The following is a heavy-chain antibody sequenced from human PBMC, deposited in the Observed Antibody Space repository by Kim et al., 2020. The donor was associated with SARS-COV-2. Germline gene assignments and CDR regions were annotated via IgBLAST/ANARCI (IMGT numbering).Heavy chain of an antibody. CDR1: GYTFTSYA. D-gene: IGHD6-6*01. V-gene: IGHV7-4-1*02. CDR2: INTNTGNP. J-gene: IGHJ5*02. Sequence: ASVKVSCKASGYTFTSYAMNWVRQAPGQGLEWMGWINTNTGNPTYAQGFTGRFVFSLDTSVSTAYLQISSLKAEDTAVYYCARGRRIAARPLGWFDPWGQGTLVTVSS. CDR3: ARGRRIAARPLGWFDP.